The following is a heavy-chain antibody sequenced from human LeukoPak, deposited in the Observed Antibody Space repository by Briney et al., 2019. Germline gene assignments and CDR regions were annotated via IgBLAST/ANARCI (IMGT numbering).Heavy chain of an antibody. CDR1: GGSISSYY. Sequence: PSETLSLTCTVSGGSISSYYWSWIRQPPGKGLEWIGYIYYSGSTNYNPSLKSRVTISVDTSKNQFSLKLSSVTAADTAVYYCAREGNTGLTYFDYWGQGTLVTVSS. CDR2: IYYSGST. CDR3: AREGNTGLTYFDY. V-gene: IGHV4-59*01. J-gene: IGHJ4*02. D-gene: IGHD3/OR15-3a*01.